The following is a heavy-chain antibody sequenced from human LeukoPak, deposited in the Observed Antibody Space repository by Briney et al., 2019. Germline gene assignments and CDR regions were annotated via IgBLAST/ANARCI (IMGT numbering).Heavy chain of an antibody. CDR3: AKQMGPGPAIAAAGTVPLPFDY. J-gene: IGHJ4*02. V-gene: IGHV3-23*01. D-gene: IGHD6-13*01. Sequence: GGSLRLSCAASGFTFSSYAMSWVRQAPGKGLEWVSAISGSGGSTYYADSVKGRFTISRDNSKNMLYLQMNSLRAEDTAVYYCAKQMGPGPAIAAAGTVPLPFDYWGQGTLVTVSS. CDR2: ISGSGGST. CDR1: GFTFSSYA.